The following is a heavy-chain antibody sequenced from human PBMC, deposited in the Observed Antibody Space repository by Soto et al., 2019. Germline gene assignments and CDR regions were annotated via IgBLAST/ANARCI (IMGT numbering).Heavy chain of an antibody. J-gene: IGHJ6*02. CDR3: ARDRHGMDS. CDR2: IFFTGST. Sequence: QVQLQESGPGLVKTSDTLSLSCTVSGGSVGSCSYHWSWVRQTPGKGLEWMGYIFFTGSTNYNPSLKSRVTIAVDTSKHQYSLELRSVTAADTAVYYCARDRHGMDSWVQGTTVPFSS. CDR1: GGSVGSCSYH. V-gene: IGHV4-61*01.